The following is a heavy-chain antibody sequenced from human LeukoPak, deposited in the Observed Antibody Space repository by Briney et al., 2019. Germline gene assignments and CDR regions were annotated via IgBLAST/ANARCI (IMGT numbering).Heavy chain of an antibody. CDR1: GGSISSGGYS. V-gene: IGHV4-30-2*01. CDR3: ARALPYCGGDCYWRRLRWFDP. Sequence: PSETLSLTCAVSGGSISSGGYSWSWIRQPPGKGLEWIGYIYHSGSTYYNPSLKSRVTISVDRSKNQFSLKLSSVTAADTAVYYCARALPYCGGDCYWRRLRWFDPWGQGTLVTVSS. CDR2: IYHSGST. J-gene: IGHJ5*02. D-gene: IGHD2-21*02.